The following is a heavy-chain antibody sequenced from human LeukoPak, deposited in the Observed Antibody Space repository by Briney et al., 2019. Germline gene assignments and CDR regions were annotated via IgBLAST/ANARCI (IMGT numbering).Heavy chain of an antibody. Sequence: GGSLRLSCAVSGFTVSDSYTSWVRQGPGKGLVWVAVIYADGSTYHAESVKGRFSISRHNSRNIVYLQMNSLRAEDTALYYCARDGSLPRTYFYDSSGYQAFWGQGTLVTVSS. CDR3: ARDGSLPRTYFYDSSGYQAF. CDR2: IYADGST. J-gene: IGHJ4*02. D-gene: IGHD3-22*01. CDR1: GFTVSDSY. V-gene: IGHV3-53*01.